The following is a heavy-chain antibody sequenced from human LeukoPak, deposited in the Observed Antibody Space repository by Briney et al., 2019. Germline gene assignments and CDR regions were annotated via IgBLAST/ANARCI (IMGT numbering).Heavy chain of an antibody. V-gene: IGHV3-7*05. CDR2: INQDGSEK. Sequence: PGGSLRLSCAASRFTFSNYWMSWVCQAPGKGLEWVANINQDGSEKYFVDSVRGRFSISRDNAKNSLYLQMNSLRAEDTAVYYCARSHESFASGSGDYWGQGTLVTVSS. J-gene: IGHJ4*02. CDR1: RFTFSNYW. D-gene: IGHD3-10*01. CDR3: ARSHESFASGSGDY.